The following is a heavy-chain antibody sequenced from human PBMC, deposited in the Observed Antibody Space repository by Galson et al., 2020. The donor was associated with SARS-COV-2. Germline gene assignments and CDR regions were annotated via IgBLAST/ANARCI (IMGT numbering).Heavy chain of an antibody. Sequence: ASETLSLTCTVSGGSISSYYWSWIRQPAGKGLEWIGRIYTSGSTNYNPSLKSRVTMLVDTSKNQFSLKLSSVTAADTAVYYCARETVGSGSYPSIMPYNWFGFDPWGQGTLVTVSS. CDR1: GGSISSYY. D-gene: IGHD3-10*01. CDR2: IYTSGST. V-gene: IGHV4-4*07. J-gene: IGHJ5*02. CDR3: ARETVGSGSYPSIMPYNWFGFDP.